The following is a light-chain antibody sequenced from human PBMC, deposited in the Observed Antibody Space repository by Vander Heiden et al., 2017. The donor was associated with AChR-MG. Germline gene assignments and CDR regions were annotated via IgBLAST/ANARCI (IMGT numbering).Light chain of an antibody. CDR1: SSAIGGYNY. Sequence: QSALTQPASVSASPGQSITIPCTGSSSAIGGYNYVSWYQQHPGKAPKLMIYDVSKRPSGVSSRFSGSRSGNTASLTISGLQAEDEADYYCSSYTSTSTSYAFGTGTKVTVL. J-gene: IGLJ1*01. CDR3: SSYTSTSTSYA. CDR2: DVS. V-gene: IGLV2-14*01.